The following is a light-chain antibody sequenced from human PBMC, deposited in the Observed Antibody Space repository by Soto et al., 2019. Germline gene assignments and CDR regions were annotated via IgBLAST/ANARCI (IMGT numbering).Light chain of an antibody. CDR3: HQYNGWTRT. CDR1: QNISGS. V-gene: IGKV3-15*01. J-gene: IGKJ1*01. CDR2: GTS. Sequence: IVMTQSPVTRSVSPGERATLSWRASQNISGSLAWYQQKPGQGPSLLIYGTSTRAGGVPARFSGGGSGTEGTLTITSLQYEDCAVYYCHQYNGWTRTFGQGTKVDIK.